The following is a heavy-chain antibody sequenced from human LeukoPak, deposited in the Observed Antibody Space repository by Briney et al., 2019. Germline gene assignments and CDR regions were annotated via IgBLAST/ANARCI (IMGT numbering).Heavy chain of an antibody. CDR1: GGSISSYY. V-gene: IGHV4-59*08. CDR2: IYYSGST. CDR3: ARHSNYGSGSYYRYWFDP. D-gene: IGHD3-10*01. J-gene: IGHJ5*02. Sequence: SVTLSLTCTVSGGSISSYYWSWIRQPPGKGLEWIGYIYYSGSTNYNPSLKSRVTISVDASKNQFSLKLSSVTAADTAVYYCARHSNYGSGSYYRYWFDPWGQGTLVTVSS.